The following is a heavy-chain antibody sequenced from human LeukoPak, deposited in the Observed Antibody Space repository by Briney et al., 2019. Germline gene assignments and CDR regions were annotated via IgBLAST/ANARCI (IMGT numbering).Heavy chain of an antibody. D-gene: IGHD6-19*01. CDR2: ISYDGSNK. J-gene: IGHJ4*02. CDR3: AKDWRSSGWYGLDY. Sequence: GGSLRLSCAASGFTFSSYWMSWVRQAPGKGLEWVAVISYDGSNKYYADSVKGRFTISRDNSKNTLYLQMNSLRAEDTAVYYCAKDWRSSGWYGLDYWGQGTLVTVSS. V-gene: IGHV3-30*18. CDR1: GFTFSSYW.